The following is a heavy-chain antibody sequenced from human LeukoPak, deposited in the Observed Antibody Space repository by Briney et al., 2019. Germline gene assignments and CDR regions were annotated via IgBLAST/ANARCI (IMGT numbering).Heavy chain of an antibody. V-gene: IGHV3-7*03. Sequence: GGSLRLSCAASGFTFSSYWMSWVRQAPGKGLEWVANIKQDGSDKYYVDSVKGRFTLSRDNAKNSLYLQINSLRAEDTAVYYCARKTVVGSYFDYWGQGTPVTVSS. CDR2: IKQDGSDK. CDR1: GFTFSSYW. CDR3: ARKTVVGSYFDY. D-gene: IGHD4-23*01. J-gene: IGHJ4*02.